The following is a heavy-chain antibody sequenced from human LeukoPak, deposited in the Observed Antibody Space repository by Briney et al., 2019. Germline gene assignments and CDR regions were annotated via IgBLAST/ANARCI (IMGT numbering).Heavy chain of an antibody. D-gene: IGHD3-22*01. V-gene: IGHV3-20*04. CDR2: INWNGGST. Sequence: GSLRLSCAASGFTFDDYGMSWVRQAPGKGLEWVSGINWNGGSTGYADSVKDRFTISRDNAKNSLYLQMNSLRAEDTALYYCARDAPPYYYDSSGYENWFDPWGQGTLVTVSS. CDR1: GFTFDDYG. J-gene: IGHJ5*02. CDR3: ARDAPPYYYDSSGYENWFDP.